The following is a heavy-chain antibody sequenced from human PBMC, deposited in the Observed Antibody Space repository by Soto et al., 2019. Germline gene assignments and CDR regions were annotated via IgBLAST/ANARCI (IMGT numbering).Heavy chain of an antibody. CDR2: ISGKNGNT. D-gene: IGHD2-2*01. J-gene: IGHJ6*02. Sequence: ASVKVSCNASGYTFISHGISRVRQAPVQRLESMGWISGKNGNTKFAQKFQGRDTLTTDTSTSTAYMEVRSLRTDDTAVYYCARVSSSIVVVPDYGMDVWGQGTTVTVSS. CDR1: GYTFISHG. CDR3: ARVSSSIVVVPDYGMDV. V-gene: IGHV1-18*04.